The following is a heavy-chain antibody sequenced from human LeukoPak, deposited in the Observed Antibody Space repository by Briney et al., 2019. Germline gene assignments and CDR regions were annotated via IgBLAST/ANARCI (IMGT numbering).Heavy chain of an antibody. CDR3: ARDLEGVGIGGWFDP. V-gene: IGHV6-1*01. J-gene: IGHJ5*02. CDR2: TYYRSKWYN. D-gene: IGHD2-21*01. Sequence: SQTLSLTCAISGDSVSSNSATWNWIRQSPSRGLEWLGRTYYRSKWYNDYAVSVRSRITINPDTSKNQSSLQLNSVTPEDTVVYYCARDLEGVGIGGWFDPWGQGTLVTVSS. CDR1: GDSVSSNSAT.